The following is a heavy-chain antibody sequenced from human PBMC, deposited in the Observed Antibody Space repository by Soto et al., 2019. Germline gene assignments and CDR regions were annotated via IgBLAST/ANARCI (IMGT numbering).Heavy chain of an antibody. CDR3: ARVYYSNLPYYFYYMDV. CDR2: IKPDGYQK. Sequence: PGGSLRLSCAASGFTFSTYWMSWVRQTPGKGLEWVANIKPDGYQKWYVASVKGRFTISRDNAKNSLYLQMSGLRAEDTAVYYCARVYYSNLPYYFYYMDVWGQGTTVTVSS. CDR1: GFTFSTYW. V-gene: IGHV3-7*02. J-gene: IGHJ6*02. D-gene: IGHD4-4*01.